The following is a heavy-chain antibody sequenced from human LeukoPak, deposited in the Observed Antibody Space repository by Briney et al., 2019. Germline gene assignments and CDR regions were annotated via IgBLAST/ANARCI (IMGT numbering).Heavy chain of an antibody. D-gene: IGHD5-24*01. CDR1: GYTFTSYY. CDR3: ARASDGYNPFDY. CDR2: INPSGGSA. V-gene: IGHV1-46*01. Sequence: ASVKVSCKASGYTFTSYYMHWVRQAPGQGLEWMGIINPSGGSASYAQKFQGRVTMTRDMSTSTVYMELSSLRSEDTAVYYCARASDGYNPFDYWGQGTLVTVSS. J-gene: IGHJ4*02.